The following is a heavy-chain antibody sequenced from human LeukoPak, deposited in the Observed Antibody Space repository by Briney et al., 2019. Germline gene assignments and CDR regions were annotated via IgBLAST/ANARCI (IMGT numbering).Heavy chain of an antibody. D-gene: IGHD3-22*01. CDR2: VSGRGGRT. V-gene: IGHV3-23*01. Sequence: GGSLRLSCATAGLTFSSYAMGWVRQDAGKGLGWVSSVSGRGGRTDYADSVKGRFTTSRDNSKNTLYLQMNSLRAEDTAVYYCAKTASHYDSSGYYYRLSCFFDYWGQGTLVTVSS. CDR3: AKTASHYDSSGYYYRLSCFFDY. J-gene: IGHJ4*02. CDR1: GLTFSSYA.